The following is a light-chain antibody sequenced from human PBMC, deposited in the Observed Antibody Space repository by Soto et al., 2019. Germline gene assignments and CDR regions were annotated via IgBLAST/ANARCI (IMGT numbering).Light chain of an antibody. J-gene: IGKJ5*01. V-gene: IGKV3-20*01. CDR1: QSVSSSY. CDR2: GAS. Sequence: EIVLTQSPGTLSLSPGERATLSCRASQSVSSSYLAWCQQKPGQAPRLLINGASSRATGIPDRFSGSGSGTDFTLTISRLEPEDFAVYYCQQYGSSPGITFGQGTRLEIK. CDR3: QQYGSSPGIT.